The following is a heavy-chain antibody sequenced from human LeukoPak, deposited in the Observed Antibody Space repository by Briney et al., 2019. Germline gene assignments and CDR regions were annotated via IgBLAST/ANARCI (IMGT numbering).Heavy chain of an antibody. V-gene: IGHV1-69*13. CDR1: GGTFSSYA. CDR3: ARDRGYGLDYFDY. Sequence: SVKVSCKASGGTFSSYAISWVRQAPGQGLEWMGGIIPIFGTANYAQKFRGRVTITADESTSTAYMELSSLRSEDTAVYYCARDRGYGLDYFDYWGQGTLVTVSS. J-gene: IGHJ4*02. D-gene: IGHD5-12*01. CDR2: IIPIFGTA.